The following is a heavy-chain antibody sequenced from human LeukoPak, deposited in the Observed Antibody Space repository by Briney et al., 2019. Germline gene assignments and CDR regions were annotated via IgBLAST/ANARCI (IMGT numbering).Heavy chain of an antibody. V-gene: IGHV4-39*07. Sequence: SETLSLTCTVSGGSISSGGYYWSWIRQPPGKGLEWIGSIYYTGTTYYNPSLKSRVTISVGTSKNQFSLKLRSVTAADTAVYYCARDPDYDTSGSQSIGFWGQGILVTVSS. CDR2: IYYTGTT. CDR3: ARDPDYDTSGSQSIGF. CDR1: GGSISSGGYY. J-gene: IGHJ4*02. D-gene: IGHD3-22*01.